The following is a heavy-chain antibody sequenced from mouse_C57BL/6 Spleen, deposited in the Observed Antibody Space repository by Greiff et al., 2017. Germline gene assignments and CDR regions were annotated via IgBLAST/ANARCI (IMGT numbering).Heavy chain of an antibody. CDR1: GFTFTDYY. Sequence: EVQRVESGGGLVQPGGSLSLSCAASGFTFTDYYMSWVRQPPGKALEWLGFIRNKANGYTTEYSASVKGRFTISRDNSQSILYLQMNALRAEDSATYYCARSSDYYGSSRYFDVWGTGTTVTVSS. D-gene: IGHD1-1*01. CDR2: IRNKANGYTT. V-gene: IGHV7-3*01. CDR3: ARSSDYYGSSRYFDV. J-gene: IGHJ1*03.